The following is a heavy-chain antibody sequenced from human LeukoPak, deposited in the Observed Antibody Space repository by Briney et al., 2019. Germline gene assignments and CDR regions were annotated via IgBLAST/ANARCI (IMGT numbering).Heavy chain of an antibody. J-gene: IGHJ4*02. CDR3: AKDGPGGSSGLDY. D-gene: IGHD3-22*01. Sequence: GRSLRLSCAASGFTVSSNYMSWVRQAPGKGLEWVSVIYSGGSTYYADSVKGRFTISRDNSKNTLYLQMNSLRAEDTAVYYCAKDGPGGSSGLDYWGQGTLVTVSS. V-gene: IGHV3-53*05. CDR1: GFTVSSNY. CDR2: IYSGGST.